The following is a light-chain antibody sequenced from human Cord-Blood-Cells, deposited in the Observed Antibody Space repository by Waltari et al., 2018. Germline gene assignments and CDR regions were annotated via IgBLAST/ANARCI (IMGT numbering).Light chain of an antibody. V-gene: IGKV3-15*01. Sequence: EIVMPQSPATLSVPPGERAPLSSRASQSVSGNLAWYQQKPGQAPRLLSYGASTRATGIPARFSGSGSGTEFNLTISSRQSEDFAVYYCQQYNNWPPYSFGQGTKLEIK. J-gene: IGKJ2*03. CDR2: GAS. CDR3: QQYNNWPPYS. CDR1: QSVSGN.